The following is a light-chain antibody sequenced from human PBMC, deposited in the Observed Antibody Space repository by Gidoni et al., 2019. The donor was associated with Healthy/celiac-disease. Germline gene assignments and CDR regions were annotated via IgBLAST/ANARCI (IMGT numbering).Light chain of an antibody. CDR1: QGISSA. V-gene: IGKV1-13*02. CDR3: RQFNSYPIT. J-gene: IGKJ5*01. Sequence: AIQLTQSPSSLSASVGDRVTITCRASQGISSALAWYQQKPGKAPKLLIYDASSLESGVPSRFSGSGSGTDFTLTISSLQPEDFATYYCRQFNSYPITFGQGTRLEIK. CDR2: DAS.